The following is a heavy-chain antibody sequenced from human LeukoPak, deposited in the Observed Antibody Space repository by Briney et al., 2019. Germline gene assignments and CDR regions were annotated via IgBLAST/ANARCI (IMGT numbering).Heavy chain of an antibody. CDR1: GGSINTYY. CDR3: ARHHSVTWMSGFDY. J-gene: IGHJ4*02. CDR2: IYYSGST. Sequence: PSETLSLTCTVSGGSINTYYWSWIRQPPGKGLEWIGYIYYSGSTNYNPSLKSRVTISVDTSKNQFSLKLTSVTAADTAVYYCARHHSVTWMSGFDYWGQGTLVTVSS. V-gene: IGHV4-59*08. D-gene: IGHD4-17*01.